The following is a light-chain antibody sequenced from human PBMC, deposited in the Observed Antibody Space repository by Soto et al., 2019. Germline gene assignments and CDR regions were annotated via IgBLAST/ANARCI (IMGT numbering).Light chain of an antibody. CDR3: QQYNNCSPWT. Sequence: EIQMTQSPATLSASPGDRATLTCRASQSISSSLAWYQQKPGQAPRLLIYDASTRDSGVPARFSGSGSGTEFTLTISSLQSDDFAAYYCQQYNNCSPWTFGQGTKVDI. CDR2: DAS. J-gene: IGKJ1*01. CDR1: QSISSS. V-gene: IGKV3-15*01.